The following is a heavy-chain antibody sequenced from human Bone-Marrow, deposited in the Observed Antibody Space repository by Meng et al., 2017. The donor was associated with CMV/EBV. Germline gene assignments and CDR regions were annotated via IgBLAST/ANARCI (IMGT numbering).Heavy chain of an antibody. CDR2: IYSGGST. V-gene: IGHV3-53*01. CDR1: GFTVSSNY. CDR3: AKDKGEGSSWYVIDY. Sequence: GESLKISCAASGFTVSSNYMSWVRQAPGKGLEWVSVIYSGGSTYYADSVKGRFTISRDNSKNTLYLQMNSLRAEDTAVYYCAKDKGEGSSWYVIDYWGQGTLVTVSS. D-gene: IGHD6-13*01. J-gene: IGHJ4*02.